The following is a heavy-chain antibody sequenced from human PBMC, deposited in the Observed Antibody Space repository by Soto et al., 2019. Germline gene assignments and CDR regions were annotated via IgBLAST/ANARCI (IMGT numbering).Heavy chain of an antibody. V-gene: IGHV4-59*01. D-gene: IGHD1-1*01. CDR2: IYYSGST. CDR3: TRKRDNNTNYYYALDV. Sequence: SETLSLTCTVYGDSMRTFYWSWIRQPPGKGLEWIGNIYYSGSTNYNPSHKSRVTMSVDMSSNQFSLKLSSVTAADTAVYYCTRKRDNNTNYYYALDVWVQGTTVTVSS. CDR1: GDSMRTFY. J-gene: IGHJ6*02.